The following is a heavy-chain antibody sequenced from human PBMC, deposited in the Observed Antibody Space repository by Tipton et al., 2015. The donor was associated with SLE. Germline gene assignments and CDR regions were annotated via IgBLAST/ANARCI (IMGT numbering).Heavy chain of an antibody. D-gene: IGHD1-26*01. CDR1: GGSISSDDYY. CDR3: ARDGRPYDAFDI. V-gene: IGHV4-30-4*01. Sequence: TLSLTCTVSGGSISSDDYYWSWIRQPPGKGLEWIGYIYYSGSTYYNPSLKSRVAISVDTSKNQFSLKLSSVTAADTAVYYCARDGRPYDAFDIWGQGTMVTVSS. CDR2: IYYSGST. J-gene: IGHJ3*02.